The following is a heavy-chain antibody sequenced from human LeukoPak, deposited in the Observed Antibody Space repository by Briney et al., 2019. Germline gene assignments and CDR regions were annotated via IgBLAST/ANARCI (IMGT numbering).Heavy chain of an antibody. J-gene: IGHJ5*02. CDR1: GFTFNNAW. Sequence: GGSLRLSCAASGFTFNNAWMSWVRQAPGKGLEWVGRIKSKVDGGTTGYAAPVKGRFIISRDDSQNTLFLRMSSLKTEDTAVYYCTTDRRHDVLTGYYRGWFDPWGQGTLVTVSS. V-gene: IGHV3-15*01. D-gene: IGHD3-9*01. CDR2: IKSKVDGGTT. CDR3: TTDRRHDVLTGYYRGWFDP.